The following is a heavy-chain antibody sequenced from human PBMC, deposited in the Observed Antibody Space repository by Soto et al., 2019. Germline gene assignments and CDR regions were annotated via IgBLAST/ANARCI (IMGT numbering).Heavy chain of an antibody. J-gene: IGHJ4*02. CDR2: IYPGDSET. Sequence: PGESLKISCKASGYSFANYWIGLVCQKPGKGLEWMGVIYPGDSETTYSPSFEGQVIISVDRSRGTAFLEWSSLKASDTAMYYCARPGAPTDTVVYDFWGQGTQVTVSS. D-gene: IGHD5-18*01. CDR3: ARPGAPTDTVVYDF. V-gene: IGHV5-51*01. CDR1: GYSFANYW.